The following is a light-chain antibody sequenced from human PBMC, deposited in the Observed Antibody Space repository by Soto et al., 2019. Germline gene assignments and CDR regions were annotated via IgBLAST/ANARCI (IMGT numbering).Light chain of an antibody. CDR1: QSVSSY. V-gene: IGKV1-39*01. CDR3: QQPYSTPWT. CDR2: GAS. Sequence: DIQMTQSPSSLSASVGDRVTITCRASQSVSSYLNWYQQKPGKAPKVLIYGASSLQSGVPSGFSGSGSGTDFTLTIGSLQDEDFATYYCQQPYSTPWTFGQGTKVDIK. J-gene: IGKJ1*01.